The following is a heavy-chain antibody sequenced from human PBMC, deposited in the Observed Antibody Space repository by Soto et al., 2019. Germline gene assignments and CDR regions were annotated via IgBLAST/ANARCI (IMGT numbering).Heavy chain of an antibody. J-gene: IGHJ3*02. CDR3: ARDVPYVVPRYGSGDACDI. V-gene: IGHV1-18*01. D-gene: IGHD3-10*01. CDR1: GYTFTSYG. CDR2: ISAYNGKT. Sequence: QVQLVQSGAEVKKPGASVKVSFKASGYTFTSYGISWVRQAPGQGLEWMGWISAYNGKTTYAQKLQGRVTMTTDTSTSTAYMELRCLRADDTAVYYCARDVPYVVPRYGSGDACDIWGQGTMVTVSS.